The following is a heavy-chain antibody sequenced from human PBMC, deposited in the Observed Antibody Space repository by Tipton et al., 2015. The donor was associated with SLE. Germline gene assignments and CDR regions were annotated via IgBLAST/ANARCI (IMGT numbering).Heavy chain of an antibody. Sequence: LRLSCAASGFTFSSYSMNWVRQAPGKGLEWVSSISSSSSYIYYADSVKGRFTISRDNAKNSLYLQMNSLRAEDTAVYYCARDSSLTATSDAFDIWDQGTMVTVSS. CDR3: ARDSSLTATSDAFDI. V-gene: IGHV3-21*01. CDR1: GFTFSSYS. CDR2: ISSSSSYI. D-gene: IGHD4-17*01. J-gene: IGHJ3*02.